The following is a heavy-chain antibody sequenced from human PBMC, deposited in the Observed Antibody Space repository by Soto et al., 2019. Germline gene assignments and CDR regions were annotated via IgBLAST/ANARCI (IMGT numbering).Heavy chain of an antibody. D-gene: IGHD3-10*01. CDR3: ARDKGSGRPTGMDV. CDR2: INPSGGST. Sequence: QVQLVQSGAEVKKPGASVKVSCKASGYTFTSYYMHWVRQAPGQGLEWMGIINPSGGSTSYAQKYPGRGTXXRXTXXSTGYMEPSSLRSEDTAVYYGARDKGSGRPTGMDVWGQGTTVTVSS. J-gene: IGHJ6*02. CDR1: GYTFTSYY. V-gene: IGHV1-46*01.